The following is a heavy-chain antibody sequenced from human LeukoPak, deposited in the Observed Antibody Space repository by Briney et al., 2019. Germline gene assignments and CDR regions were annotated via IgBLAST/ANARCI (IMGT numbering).Heavy chain of an antibody. Sequence: PGGSLGLSCSASGFSFSNYAMHWVRQAPGKGLEYVSAISTNGGHTYYADSVQGRFTISRDDSKNTLYLQMSSLRAEDTALYYCVKDLLGYCSSTSCYATGPFDYWGQRTLVTVSS. CDR1: GFSFSNYA. V-gene: IGHV3-64D*09. J-gene: IGHJ4*02. D-gene: IGHD2-2*01. CDR2: ISTNGGHT. CDR3: VKDLLGYCSSTSCYATGPFDY.